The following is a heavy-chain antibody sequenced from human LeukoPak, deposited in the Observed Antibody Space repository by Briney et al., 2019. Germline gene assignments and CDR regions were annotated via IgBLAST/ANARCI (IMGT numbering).Heavy chain of an antibody. J-gene: IGHJ6*02. V-gene: IGHV3-74*01. CDR1: GFTFSSYW. CDR3: AKDVESNYDYYNALDV. Sequence: GGSLRLSCAASGFTFSSYWMHWVRQAPGKGLVWVSRINSDGSSTSYADSVKGRFTISRDNAKNTLYLQMNSLRVADTAVYYCAKDVESNYDYYNALDVWGQGTTVTVSS. CDR2: INSDGSST. D-gene: IGHD5-24*01.